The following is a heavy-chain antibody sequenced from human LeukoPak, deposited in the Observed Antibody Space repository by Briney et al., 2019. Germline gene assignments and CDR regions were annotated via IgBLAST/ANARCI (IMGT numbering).Heavy chain of an antibody. CDR1: GGTFSSYA. V-gene: IGHV1-69*04. CDR2: IIPIFGIA. D-gene: IGHD2-21*01. Sequence: ASVKVSCKASGGTFSSYAISWVRQAPGQGLEWMGRIIPIFGIANYAQKFQGRVTMTRDTSTSTVYMELSSLRSEDTAVYYCARSSTPSCGGVCSYDYWGPGTLVTVSS. J-gene: IGHJ4*02. CDR3: ARSSTPSCGGVCSYDY.